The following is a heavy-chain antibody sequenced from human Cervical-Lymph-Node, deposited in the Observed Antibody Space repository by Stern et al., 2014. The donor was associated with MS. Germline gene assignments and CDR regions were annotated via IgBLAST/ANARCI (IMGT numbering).Heavy chain of an antibody. CDR2: IIPICGKE. D-gene: IGHD6-19*01. J-gene: IGHJ6*02. CDR1: GDTLSRYA. Sequence: QVQLVKSGAEVKKPGSSVKVSCKASGDTLSRYAISWVRQAPGQGLQWMGGIIPICGKENYAQKFQDRFKLIADESTITAYMELSSLRSEDAAVYYCASSYSGWDNPYHFYGMDVWGQGTTVTVSS. CDR3: ASSYSGWDNPYHFYGMDV. V-gene: IGHV1-69*01.